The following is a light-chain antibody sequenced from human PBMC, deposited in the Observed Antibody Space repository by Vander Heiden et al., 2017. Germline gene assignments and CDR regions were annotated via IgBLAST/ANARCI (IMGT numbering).Light chain of an antibody. Sequence: SALPQPASVSGSPGQSITISCPGTSSDVGGYNYVSWYQQHPGKAPKLMIYDVSNRPSGVSNRFSGSKSGNTASLTISGRQAEDEADYYCSSYTSSSPVVFGGGTKLTVL. J-gene: IGLJ2*01. V-gene: IGLV2-14*03. CDR3: SSYTSSSPVV. CDR1: SSDVGGYNY. CDR2: DVS.